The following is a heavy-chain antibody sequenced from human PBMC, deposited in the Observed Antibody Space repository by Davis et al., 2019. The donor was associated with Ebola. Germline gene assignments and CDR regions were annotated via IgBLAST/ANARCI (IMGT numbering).Heavy chain of an antibody. CDR2: TYYSWST. Sequence: ESLKISCAASGFTVSSNYMSLIRQPPGKGLEWIGYTYYSWSTHYNPSLKSRVTISGDTSRNQFSLKLSSVTAADTAVYYCSRVASYGDYFDYWGLGTLVTVSS. J-gene: IGHJ4*02. CDR1: GFTVSSNY. CDR3: SRVASYGDYFDY. V-gene: IGHV4-59*02. D-gene: IGHD5-18*01.